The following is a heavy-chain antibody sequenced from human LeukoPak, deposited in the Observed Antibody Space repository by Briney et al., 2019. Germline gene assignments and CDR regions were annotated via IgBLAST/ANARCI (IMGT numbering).Heavy chain of an antibody. D-gene: IGHD2-8*01. Sequence: PGGSLRLSCAASGFTFSSYAMSWVRQAPGKGLEWVSSISGSGGRTYYADSVKGRFTISRDNSKNTLYLQMNTLRAEDTAVYYCARDTSAYCTNGVCYLDAFDIWGQGTMVTVSS. CDR2: ISGSGGRT. V-gene: IGHV3-23*01. J-gene: IGHJ3*02. CDR3: ARDTSAYCTNGVCYLDAFDI. CDR1: GFTFSSYA.